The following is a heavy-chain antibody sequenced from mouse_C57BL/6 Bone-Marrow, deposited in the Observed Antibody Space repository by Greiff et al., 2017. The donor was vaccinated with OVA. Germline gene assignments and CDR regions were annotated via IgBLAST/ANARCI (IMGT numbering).Heavy chain of an antibody. D-gene: IGHD1-1*01. V-gene: IGHV1-61*01. CDR3: ARCEVVFDY. Sequence: QVHVKQSGAELVRPGSSVKLSCKASGYTFTSYWMDWVKQRPGQGLEWIGNIYPSDSETHYNQKFKDKATLTVDKSSSTAYMQLSSLTSEDSAVYYCARCEVVFDYWGQGTTLTVSS. J-gene: IGHJ2*01. CDR1: GYTFTSYW. CDR2: IYPSDSET.